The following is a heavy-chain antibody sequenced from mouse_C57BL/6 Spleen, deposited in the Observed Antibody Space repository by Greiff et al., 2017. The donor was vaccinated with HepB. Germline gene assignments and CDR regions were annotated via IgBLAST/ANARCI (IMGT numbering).Heavy chain of an antibody. CDR1: GYTFTDYY. J-gene: IGHJ2*01. D-gene: IGHD2-3*01. Sequence: QVQLQQSGAELVRPGASVKLSCKASGYTFTDYYINWVKQRPGQGLEWIARIYPGSGNTYYNEKFKGKATLTAEKSSSTAYMQLSSLTSEDSAVYFCARSVDGYYYFDYWGQGTTLTVSS. V-gene: IGHV1-76*01. CDR2: IYPGSGNT. CDR3: ARSVDGYYYFDY.